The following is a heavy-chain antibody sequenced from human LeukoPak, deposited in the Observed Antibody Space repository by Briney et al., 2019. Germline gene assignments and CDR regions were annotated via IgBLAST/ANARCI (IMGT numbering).Heavy chain of an antibody. Sequence: GGSLRLSCAASGFTFSSYGMHWVRQAPGKGLEWVAVISYDGSNKYYADSVKGRFTISRVNSKNTLYLQMNSLRAEDTAVYYCAKGEDYGDFDYWGQGTLVTVSS. V-gene: IGHV3-30*18. CDR1: GFTFSSYG. CDR2: ISYDGSNK. D-gene: IGHD4-17*01. CDR3: AKGEDYGDFDY. J-gene: IGHJ4*02.